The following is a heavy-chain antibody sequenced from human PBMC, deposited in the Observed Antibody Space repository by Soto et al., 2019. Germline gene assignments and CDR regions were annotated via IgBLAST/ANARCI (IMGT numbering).Heavy chain of an antibody. V-gene: IGHV4-30-4*01. CDR1: GDSISNLDYF. Sequence: TLSLTCSVSGDSISNLDYFWAWIRQPPGQALEYIGYIYKSATTYYNPSFESRVAISVDTSKSQFSLNVTSVTAADTAVYFCARGRYCLTGRCFPNWFESWGQGALVTVSS. CDR3: ARGRYCLTGRCFPNWFES. CDR2: IYKSATT. J-gene: IGHJ5*01. D-gene: IGHD7-27*01.